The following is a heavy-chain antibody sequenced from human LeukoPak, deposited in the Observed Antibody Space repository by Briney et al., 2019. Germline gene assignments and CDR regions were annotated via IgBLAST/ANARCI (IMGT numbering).Heavy chain of an antibody. V-gene: IGHV1-18*01. Sequence: APVKVSCKASGYRFTAYGVGWLRQAPGHGLEWVGWTSIYNGKTYYAQRFQDRVTMTTDTSTSTVYMELRSLRSDDTAVYYCARVCHIVVVTAEGGWFDPWGQGTLVTVSS. J-gene: IGHJ5*02. D-gene: IGHD2-21*02. CDR3: ARVCHIVVVTAEGGWFDP. CDR2: TSIYNGKT. CDR1: GYRFTAYG.